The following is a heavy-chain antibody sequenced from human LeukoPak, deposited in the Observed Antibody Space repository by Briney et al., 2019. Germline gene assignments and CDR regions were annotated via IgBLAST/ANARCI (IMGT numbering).Heavy chain of an antibody. CDR1: GVSFSRFY. CDR2: IDHRGDT. V-gene: IGHV4-34*01. D-gene: IGHD5-24*01. J-gene: IGHJ4*03. Sequence: SETLSLTCAVYGVSFSRFYWSWIRQSPGKGLEWIAEIDHRGDTNYNPSVKSRVTVSVDTSKNQFSLKVRSLSAADTAVYYCARGATISETGYFDFWGQGTLVTVSS. CDR3: ARGATISETGYFDF.